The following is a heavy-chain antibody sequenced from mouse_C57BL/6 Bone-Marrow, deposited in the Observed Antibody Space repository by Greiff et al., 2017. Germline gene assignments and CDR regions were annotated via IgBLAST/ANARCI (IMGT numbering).Heavy chain of an antibody. D-gene: IGHD1-1*01. J-gene: IGHJ1*03. Sequence: SGAELVKPGASVKISCKASGYAFSSYWMNWVKQRPGKGLEWIGQIYPGDGDTNYNGKFKGKATLTADKSSSTAYMQLSSLTSEDSAVYFGARSRGRSPYFDVGGTGTTVTVSS. V-gene: IGHV1-80*01. CDR2: IYPGDGDT. CDR1: GYAFSSYW. CDR3: ARSRGRSPYFDV.